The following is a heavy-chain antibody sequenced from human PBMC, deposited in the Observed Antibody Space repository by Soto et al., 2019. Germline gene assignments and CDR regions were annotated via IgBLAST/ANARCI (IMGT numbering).Heavy chain of an antibody. CDR2: ISSSSSTI. CDR1: GFTFSSYS. J-gene: IGHJ4*02. V-gene: IGHV3-48*02. D-gene: IGHD3-22*01. Sequence: GGSLRLSCAASGFTFSSYSMNWVRQAPGKGLEWVSYISSSSSTIYYADSVKGRFTISRDNAKNSLYLQMNSLRDEDTAVYYCARILRTYYYDSSGSCLDYWGQGTLVPVSS. CDR3: ARILRTYYYDSSGSCLDY.